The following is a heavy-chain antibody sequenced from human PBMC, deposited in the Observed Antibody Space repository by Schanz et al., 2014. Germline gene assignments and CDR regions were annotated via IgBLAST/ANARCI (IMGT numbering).Heavy chain of an antibody. V-gene: IGHV1-69*09. D-gene: IGHD3-16*01. CDR2: IIPIVDIT. Sequence: QVLLVQSGAEVKKPGASVKVSCKASGYRFIGYYVHWVRQAPGQGLEWMGRIIPIVDITNYAQKFLGRVTITADKSTSTAYMELKSLRSADTAVYYCATIGVNDYWRFGLDLWGQGTTVTVSS. J-gene: IGHJ6*02. CDR1: GYRFIGYY. CDR3: ATIGVNDYWRFGLDL.